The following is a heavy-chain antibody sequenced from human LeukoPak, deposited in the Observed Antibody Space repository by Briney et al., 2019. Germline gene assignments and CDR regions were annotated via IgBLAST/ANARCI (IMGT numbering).Heavy chain of an antibody. D-gene: IGHD3-22*01. CDR1: GGSISSSSYY. J-gene: IGHJ4*02. Sequence: PSETLSLTCTVSGGSISSSSYYWGWIRQPPGKGLEWIGSIYYSGSTYYNPSLKSRVTISVDTSKNQFSLKLSSVTAADTAVYYCARVRGKYYDSSGVFDYWGQGTLVTVSS. CDR3: ARVRGKYYDSSGVFDY. CDR2: IYYSGST. V-gene: IGHV4-39*07.